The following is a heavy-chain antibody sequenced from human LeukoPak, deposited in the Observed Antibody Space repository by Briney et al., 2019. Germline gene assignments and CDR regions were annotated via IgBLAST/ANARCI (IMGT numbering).Heavy chain of an antibody. J-gene: IGHJ4*02. V-gene: IGHV4-4*07. Sequence: PSETLSLTCTVSGGSISSYYWRWIRQPPGKGLEGIGRIYTSGSTNYNPSLNSRISISRDTSKNHFSLKMSSVTAADTAVYYCARDFRGGYDFWNGYYTPYYFDYWGEGTLVSVSP. CDR1: GGSISSYY. CDR2: IYTSGST. CDR3: ARDFRGGYDFWNGYYTPYYFDY. D-gene: IGHD3-3*01.